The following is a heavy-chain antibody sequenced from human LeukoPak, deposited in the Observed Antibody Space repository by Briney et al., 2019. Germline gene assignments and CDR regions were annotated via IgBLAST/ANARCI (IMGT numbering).Heavy chain of an antibody. CDR2: INHSGST. V-gene: IGHV4-34*01. Sequence: KPSETLSLTCAVYGGSFSGYYWSWIRQPPGKGLEXXGEINHSGSTNYNPSLKSRVTISVDTSKNQFSLKLSSVTAADTAVYYCARVGRRYCSSTSCYPGWFDPWGQGTLVTVSS. D-gene: IGHD2-2*01. J-gene: IGHJ5*02. CDR3: ARVGRRYCSSTSCYPGWFDP. CDR1: GGSFSGYY.